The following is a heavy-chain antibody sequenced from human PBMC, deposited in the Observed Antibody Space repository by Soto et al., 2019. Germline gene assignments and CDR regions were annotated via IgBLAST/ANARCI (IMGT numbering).Heavy chain of an antibody. Sequence: QVQLVQSGAEVKRPGSSVKVSCKASGGTFDKYAISWVRQAPGQGLEWMGGVIPMFVTANYAQKFQGRLTITADKSTNTVYMEMHSLISEDTAVYYCARDKDYYDSSGYYYANWFDPWGQGTLVTVSS. CDR2: VIPMFVTA. CDR1: GGTFDKYA. J-gene: IGHJ5*02. CDR3: ARDKDYYDSSGYYYANWFDP. V-gene: IGHV1-69*06. D-gene: IGHD3-22*01.